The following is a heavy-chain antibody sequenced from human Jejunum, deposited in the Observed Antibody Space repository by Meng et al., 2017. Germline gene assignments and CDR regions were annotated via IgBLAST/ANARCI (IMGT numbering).Heavy chain of an antibody. CDR3: ARDPRTNWASRFFDN. Sequence: VRLQESAPGLVRPSGTLSLTCAVSGGSVSTTDWWSWVRQPPGKGLEWIGEISRSGRANYNPSLKGRVTISLDRSMNLFSLKLDSVTAADAAVYYCARDPRTNWASRFFDNWGQGTLVTVSS. CDR2: ISRSGRA. CDR1: GGSVSTTDW. D-gene: IGHD1/OR15-1a*01. J-gene: IGHJ4*02. V-gene: IGHV4-4*02.